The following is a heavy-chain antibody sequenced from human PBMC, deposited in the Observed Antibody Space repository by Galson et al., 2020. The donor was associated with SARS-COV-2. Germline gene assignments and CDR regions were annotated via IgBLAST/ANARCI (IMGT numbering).Heavy chain of an antibody. D-gene: IGHD6-19*01. CDR2: IYTSGST. Sequence: SEPLSLTCNDYGSSKNSSYSNWTRQPAEKEQEWNGQIYTSGSTNYNPSLKSRVTMSVDTSKNQCSLKLSSVTAADTAVYSCARDMDGWYYFDDWAMEPWSPSPQ. CDR3: ARDMDGWYYFDD. J-gene: IGHJ4*01. V-gene: IGHV4-4*07. CDR1: GSSKNSSY.